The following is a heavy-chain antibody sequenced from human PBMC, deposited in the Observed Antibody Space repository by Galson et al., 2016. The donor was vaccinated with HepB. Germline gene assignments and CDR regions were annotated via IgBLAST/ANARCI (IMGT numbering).Heavy chain of an antibody. D-gene: IGHD4-17*01. CDR3: ARRDHRYGGYGY. V-gene: IGHV5-10-1*01. J-gene: IGHJ4*02. CDR1: GSSFTSYW. Sequence: QSGAEVKKPGESLRISCKGSGSSFTSYWISWVRQTPAKGLEWMGRIDPSDSYTNYSPSFQGHVTISTDKSISTAYLQWSSLKASDTAMYYCARRDHRYGGYGYWGQGTLVTFSS. CDR2: IDPSDSYT.